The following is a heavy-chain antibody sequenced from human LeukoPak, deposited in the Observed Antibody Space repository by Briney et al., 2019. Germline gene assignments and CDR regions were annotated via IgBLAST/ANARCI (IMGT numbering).Heavy chain of an antibody. V-gene: IGHV3-23*01. J-gene: IGHJ4*02. CDR3: ARYCGADSCYSGLDY. CDR2: IGNSGRDT. D-gene: IGHD2-15*01. Sequence: GGSLRLSCAASGFTFSSYVMTWVRQAPGRGLEWVSSIGNSGRDTYYADSMKGRFTISRDNSKSTLFLHMSSLRAGDMAIYYCARYCGADSCYSGLDYWGQGALVTVSS. CDR1: GFTFSSYV.